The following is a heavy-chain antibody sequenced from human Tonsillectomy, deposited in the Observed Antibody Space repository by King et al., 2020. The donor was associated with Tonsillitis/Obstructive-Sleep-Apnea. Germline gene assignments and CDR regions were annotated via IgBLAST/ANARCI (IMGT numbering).Heavy chain of an antibody. CDR3: ARDPVHLGELFKTYFDY. D-gene: IGHD3-16*01. Sequence: EHLVESGGGVVQTGRSLRLSCAASGFTFSSYSMHWVRQAPGKGLEWVAVTSYDGRMKYYADSVKGRFTISRDNSKNTLNLQMSSLRAEDTAVYYCARDPVHLGELFKTYFDYWGQGTLVTVSS. V-gene: IGHV3-30*15. CDR2: TSYDGRMK. CDR1: GFTFSSYS. J-gene: IGHJ4*02.